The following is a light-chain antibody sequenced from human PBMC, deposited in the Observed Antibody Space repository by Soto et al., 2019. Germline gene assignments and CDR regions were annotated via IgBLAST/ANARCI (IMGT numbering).Light chain of an antibody. J-gene: IGLJ2*01. CDR1: SSNIGAGYD. V-gene: IGLV1-40*01. Sequence: QSVLTQPPSVSGAPGQRVTGSCTGSSSNIGAGYDVHWYQQLPGTAPKLLIYGNSNRPSGVPDRFSGSKSGTSASLAITGLQAEDEADYYCQSYDSSLSGDVVFGGATKLTVL. CDR3: QSYDSSLSGDVV. CDR2: GNS.